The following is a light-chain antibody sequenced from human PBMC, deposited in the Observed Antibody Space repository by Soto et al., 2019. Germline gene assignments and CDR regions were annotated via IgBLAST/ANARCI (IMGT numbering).Light chain of an antibody. Sequence: PGEKAPRPLRASQSVGGSSLAWYQQRPGRAPRLLIYDTSKRATGIPDRFSGSGSGTDFTLTISRLEPEDFAVYYCQQYQNSPRTFGQGTKVDIK. CDR3: QQYQNSPRT. CDR1: QSVGGSS. V-gene: IGKV3-20*01. J-gene: IGKJ1*01. CDR2: DTS.